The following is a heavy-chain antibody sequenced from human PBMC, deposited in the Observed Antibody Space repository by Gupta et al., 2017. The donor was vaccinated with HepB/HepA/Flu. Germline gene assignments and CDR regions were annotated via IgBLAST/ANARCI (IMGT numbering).Heavy chain of an antibody. D-gene: IGHD2-2*02. V-gene: IGHV3-15*01. CDR1: GFHFSKAW. CDR3: TAVPLGYCTSTSCYSYFDY. J-gene: IGHJ4*02. Sequence: EVQLVESGGSLVKPGGSLRLSLAASGFHFSKAWNGRVPQAPRKGLEWVGRITDGGTTDYAAPVNGRFTISRDDSKNTLYLHMNSLKTEDTAVYYCTAVPLGYCTSTSCYSYFDYWGQGTLVTVSS. CDR2: ITDGGTT.